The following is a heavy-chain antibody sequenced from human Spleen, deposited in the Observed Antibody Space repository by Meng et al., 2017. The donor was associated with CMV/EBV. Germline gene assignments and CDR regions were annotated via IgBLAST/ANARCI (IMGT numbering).Heavy chain of an antibody. CDR3: ARGRCSTSCYVYYYGMDV. D-gene: IGHD2-2*01. J-gene: IGHJ6*02. CDR2: IYHTGST. CDR1: GASISSGNFY. V-gene: IGHV4-30-4*01. Sequence: SETLSLTCIVSGASISSGNFYWSWIRQLPGKGMEWVGYIYHTGSTKYNPSLKSRVTVSMDTTKNHFSLRLSSVTAADTAVYYCARGRCSTSCYVYYYGMDVWGQGTTVTVSS.